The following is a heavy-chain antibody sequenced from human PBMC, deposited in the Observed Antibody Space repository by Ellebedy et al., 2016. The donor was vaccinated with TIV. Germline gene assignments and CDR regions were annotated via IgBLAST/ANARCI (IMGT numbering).Heavy chain of an antibody. V-gene: IGHV3-23*01. D-gene: IGHD2-2*02. CDR1: GFTFSSYA. CDR2: ISDSGGNT. J-gene: IGHJ4*02. Sequence: PGGSLRLSCAASGFTFSSYAMSWVRQAPGKGLEWVSTISDSGGNTHFPDSVKGRFTISRDNSRNTVYLQMNNLRAEDTAVYYCAKDRNHCNSISCYTGLDYWGQGTLVTVSS. CDR3: AKDRNHCNSISCYTGLDY.